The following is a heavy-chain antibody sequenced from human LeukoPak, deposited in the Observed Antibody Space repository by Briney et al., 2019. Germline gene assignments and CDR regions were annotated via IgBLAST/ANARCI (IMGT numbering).Heavy chain of an antibody. V-gene: IGHV3-21*01. CDR3: ARGKYSSGWFDY. D-gene: IGHD6-19*01. CDR2: ITTSSTYI. J-gene: IGHJ4*02. Sequence: GGSLRHSCAASGFTFSSYSMSWVRQAPGKGLEWVSSITTSSTYISYADSVKGRFTISRDNAKNSLYLQMNSLRAEDTAVYYCARGKYSSGWFDYWGQGTLVTVSS. CDR1: GFTFSSYS.